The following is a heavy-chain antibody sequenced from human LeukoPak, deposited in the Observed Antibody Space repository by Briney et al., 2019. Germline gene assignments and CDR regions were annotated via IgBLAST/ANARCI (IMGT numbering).Heavy chain of an antibody. CDR3: ARCKPPIVVVPAARVWFDP. CDR2: IYHSGST. CDR1: GGSISSSNW. Sequence: SGTLSLTCAVSGGSISSSNWWSWVRQPPGKGLEWIGEIYHSGSTNYNPSLKSRVTISVDTSKNQFSLKLSSVTAADTAVYYCARCKPPIVVVPAARVWFDPWGQGTLVTVSS. V-gene: IGHV4-4*02. D-gene: IGHD2-2*01. J-gene: IGHJ5*02.